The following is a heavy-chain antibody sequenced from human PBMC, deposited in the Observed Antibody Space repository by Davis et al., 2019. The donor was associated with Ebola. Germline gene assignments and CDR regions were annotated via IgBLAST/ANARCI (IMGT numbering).Heavy chain of an antibody. D-gene: IGHD3-16*01. CDR3: ARGHNYAHEY. CDR2: VIRKSGAT. J-gene: IGHJ4*02. Sequence: WIRQSPSRGLEWMGRVIRKSGATNYAQKFQGRVTMTRDTSINTVYMELSSLKYDDTAVYYCARGHNYAHEYWGQGTLITVSS. V-gene: IGHV1-2*06.